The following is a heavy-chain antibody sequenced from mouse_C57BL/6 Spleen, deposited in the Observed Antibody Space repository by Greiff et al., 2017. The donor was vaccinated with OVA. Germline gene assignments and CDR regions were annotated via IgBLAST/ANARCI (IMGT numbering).Heavy chain of an antibody. CDR1: GYSITSGYY. CDR2: ISYDGSN. Sequence: EVKLMESGPGLVKPSQSLSLTCSVTGYSITSGYYWNWIRQFPGNKLEWMGYISYDGSNNYNPSLKNRISITRDTSKNQFFLKLNSVTTEDTATYYCASDYDGYYAMDYWGQGTSVTVSS. D-gene: IGHD2-12*01. V-gene: IGHV3-6*01. CDR3: ASDYDGYYAMDY. J-gene: IGHJ4*01.